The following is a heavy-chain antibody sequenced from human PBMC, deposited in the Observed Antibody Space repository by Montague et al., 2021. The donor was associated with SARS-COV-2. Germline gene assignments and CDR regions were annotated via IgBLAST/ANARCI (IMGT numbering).Heavy chain of an antibody. Sequence: SETLSLTCTVAGGSISSYYWSWIRQPPGKGLEWIGYINYSGSTNYNPSLKSRVTISVDTSRNQFSLNLSSVTAADTAVNYCARNLVVHYWYGMDVWGQGTTVTVSS. CDR1: GGSISSYY. CDR2: INYSGST. CDR3: ARNLVVHYWYGMDV. V-gene: IGHV4-59*01. J-gene: IGHJ6*02. D-gene: IGHD2-15*01.